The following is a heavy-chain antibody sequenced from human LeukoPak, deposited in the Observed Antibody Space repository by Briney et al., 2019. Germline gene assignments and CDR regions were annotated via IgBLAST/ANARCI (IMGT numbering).Heavy chain of an antibody. V-gene: IGHV1-46*01. D-gene: IGHD1-26*01. J-gene: IGHJ4*02. CDR1: GYTFTSYY. CDR3: AREEWELLSDY. CDR2: INPSGGST. Sequence: GASVKVSCKASGYTFTSYYMHWVRQAPGQGLEWMGIINPSGGSTSYAQKFQGRVTMTEDTSTDTAYMELSSLRSEDTAVYYCAREEWELLSDYWGQGTLVTVSS.